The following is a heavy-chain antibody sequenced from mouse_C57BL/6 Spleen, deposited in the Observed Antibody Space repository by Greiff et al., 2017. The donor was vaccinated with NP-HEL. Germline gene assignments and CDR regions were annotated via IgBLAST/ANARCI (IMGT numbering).Heavy chain of an antibody. V-gene: IGHV3-6*01. CDR1: GYSITSGYY. CDR3: ARREAYSAGYVHYAMDY. D-gene: IGHD3-2*02. J-gene: IGHJ4*01. Sequence: EVQLQESGPGLVKPSQSLSLTCSVTGYSITSGYYWNWIRQFPGNKLEWMGYISYDGSNNYNPSLKNRISITRDTSKNPFLLKLNSVTTEDTATYYCARREAYSAGYVHYAMDYWSQGASVTVAS. CDR2: ISYDGSN.